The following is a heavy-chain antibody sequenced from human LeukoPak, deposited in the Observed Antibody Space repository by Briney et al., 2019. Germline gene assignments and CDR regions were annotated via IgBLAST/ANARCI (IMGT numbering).Heavy chain of an antibody. CDR2: ISGSGGST. CDR1: GFTFSSYA. V-gene: IGHV3-23*01. D-gene: IGHD6-13*01. J-gene: IGHJ6*02. CDR3: AVQTSSWYNCYYYGMDV. Sequence: GGSLRLSCAASGFTFSSYAMSWVRQAPGKGLEWVSAISGSGGSTYYADSVKGRFTISRDNSKNTLYLQMNSLRAEDTAVYYCAVQTSSWYNCYYYGMDVWGQGTTVTVSS.